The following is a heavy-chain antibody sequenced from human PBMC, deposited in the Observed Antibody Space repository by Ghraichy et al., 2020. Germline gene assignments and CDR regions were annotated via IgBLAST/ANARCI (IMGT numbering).Heavy chain of an antibody. CDR2: ISGGGRT. CDR1: GFTLGSYA. D-gene: IGHD3-10*01. Sequence: GGSLRLSCAASGFTLGSYAMGWVRQAPGKGLEWVSAISGGGRTYYADSVMGRFAISRDNSKNTLYLQLNSLTAEDTAVYYCAKCRYGSGRHQERAFDYWGQGALVTVSS. CDR3: AKCRYGSGRHQERAFDY. V-gene: IGHV3-23*01. J-gene: IGHJ4*02.